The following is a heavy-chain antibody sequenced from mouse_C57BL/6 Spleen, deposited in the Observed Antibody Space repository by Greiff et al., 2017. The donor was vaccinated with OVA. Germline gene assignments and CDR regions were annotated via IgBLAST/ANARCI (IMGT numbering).Heavy chain of an antibody. V-gene: IGHV1-82*01. D-gene: IGHD1-1*01. CDR1: GYAFSSSW. Sequence: QVQLQQSGPELVKPGASVKISCKASGYAFSSSWMNWVKQRPGKGLEWIGRIYPGDGDTNYNGKFKGKATLTADKSSSTAYMQLSSLTSEDSAVYFCAREGGDGSSPYYFDYWGQGTTLTVSS. CDR3: AREGGDGSSPYYFDY. J-gene: IGHJ2*01. CDR2: IYPGDGDT.